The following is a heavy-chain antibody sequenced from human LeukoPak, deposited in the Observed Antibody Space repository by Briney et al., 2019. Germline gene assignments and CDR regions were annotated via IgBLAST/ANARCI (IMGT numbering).Heavy chain of an antibody. CDR3: ARGGQWLVPFDY. CDR2: IYSGGST. Sequence: GGTLTLSWSGSGFTVNSNHLGRVRPGPGQGLVGVLVIYSGGSTYYADSVKGRFTISRDNPKNTLYLQMNSLRAEDTAVYYCARGGQWLVPFDYWGQGTLVTVSS. V-gene: IGHV3-66*01. D-gene: IGHD6-19*01. J-gene: IGHJ4*02. CDR1: GFTVNSNH.